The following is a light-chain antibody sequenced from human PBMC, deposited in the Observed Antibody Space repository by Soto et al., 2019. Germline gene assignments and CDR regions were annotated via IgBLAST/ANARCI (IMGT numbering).Light chain of an antibody. CDR2: DDS. CDR3: QVWDSSADPRYI. V-gene: IGLV3-21*02. CDR1: NIRRKS. J-gene: IGLJ1*01. Sequence: SYVLTQTPSVSVAPGQTARMTCGGDNIRRKSVHWYQQKPGQAPLLVVYDDSDRPSGIPERFSGSKSETTATLTISGVEAGDEADYYCQVWDSSADPRYIFGSATKLTVL.